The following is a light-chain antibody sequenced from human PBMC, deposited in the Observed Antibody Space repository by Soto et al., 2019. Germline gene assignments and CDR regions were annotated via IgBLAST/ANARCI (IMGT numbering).Light chain of an antibody. J-gene: IGLJ2*01. V-gene: IGLV3-1*01. CDR1: KLGYKY. CDR3: QAWDSNTRV. Sequence: SYELTQPPSVSVSPGQTASITCSGDKLGYKYTCWYQQKPGQSPVLVIYQDTKRPSGIPERFSGSNSGNTATLTVSGTQAMDEADYYCQAWDSNTRVFGGGTKVTVL. CDR2: QDT.